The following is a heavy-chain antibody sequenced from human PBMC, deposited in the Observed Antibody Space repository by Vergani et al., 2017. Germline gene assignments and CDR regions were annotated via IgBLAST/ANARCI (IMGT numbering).Heavy chain of an antibody. CDR3: ARHSSGYS. Sequence: EVQLLESGGGLVQPGGSLRLSCEASGFTFSAHAMSWVRQAPGKGLEWVANIKADGGETYYADSVKGRFTISRDNAKNLLYLQMNSLRGDDTAIYYCARHSSGYSWGQGTLVTVSS. D-gene: IGHD3-22*01. J-gene: IGHJ5*02. CDR1: GFTFSAHA. V-gene: IGHV3-7*01. CDR2: IKADGGET.